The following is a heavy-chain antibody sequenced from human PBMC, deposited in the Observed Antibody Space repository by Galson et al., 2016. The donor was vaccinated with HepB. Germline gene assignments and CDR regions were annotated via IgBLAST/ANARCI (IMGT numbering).Heavy chain of an antibody. CDR1: GFSFSNAW. J-gene: IGHJ3*02. Sequence: SLRLSCAASGFSFSNAWMNWVRQAPGKGLEWVGRIKSKPDGGTRDYAAPVKGRFSVSRDDSENTLYLQMNSLKTEDSAVYYCATGGSYSTNDPVDIWDQWTMVTVSS. CDR3: ATGGSYSTNDPVDI. D-gene: IGHD1-26*01. CDR2: IKSKPDGGTR. V-gene: IGHV3-15*07.